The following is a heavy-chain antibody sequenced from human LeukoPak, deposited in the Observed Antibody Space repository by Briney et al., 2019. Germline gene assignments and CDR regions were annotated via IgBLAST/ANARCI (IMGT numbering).Heavy chain of an antibody. V-gene: IGHV3-30*18. Sequence: GRSLRLSCAASGFTFSSYGMHWVRQAPGKGLEWVAVISYDGSNKYYADSVKGRFTISRDNPKNTLYLQMNSLRAEDAAVYYCAKDLRAAGPGGYYYYGMDVWGQGTTVTVSS. CDR2: ISYDGSNK. D-gene: IGHD6-13*01. CDR3: AKDLRAAGPGGYYYYGMDV. CDR1: GFTFSSYG. J-gene: IGHJ6*02.